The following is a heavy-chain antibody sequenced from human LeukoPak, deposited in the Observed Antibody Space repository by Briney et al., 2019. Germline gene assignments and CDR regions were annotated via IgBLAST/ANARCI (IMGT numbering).Heavy chain of an antibody. CDR2: ISSRGTYK. J-gene: IGHJ4*01. V-gene: IGHV3-21*04. D-gene: IGHD5-18*01. CDR3: VRDRSYGAFDY. CDR1: GFSFSSYS. Sequence: GGSLRLSCAASGFSFSSYSLNWVRQAPGKGLEWVSSISSRGTYKNSADSLKGRFTISRDNAKNSLYLQMNSLRAEDTAFYHCVRDRSYGAFDYWGHGTLVTVSS.